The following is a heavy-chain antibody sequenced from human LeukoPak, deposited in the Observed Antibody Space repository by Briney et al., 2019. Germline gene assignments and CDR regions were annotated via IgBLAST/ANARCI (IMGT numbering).Heavy chain of an antibody. CDR3: ARGRFLEWCFDY. CDR1: GFTFSSYS. D-gene: IGHD3-3*01. CDR2: ISSSSSYI. V-gene: IGHV3-21*01. Sequence: GGSLRLSCAASGFTFSSYSMNWVRQAPGKGLEWVSSISSSSSYIYYADSVKGRFTISRDNAKNSLYLQMNSLRAEDTAVYYCARGRFLEWCFDYWGQGTLVTVSS. J-gene: IGHJ4*02.